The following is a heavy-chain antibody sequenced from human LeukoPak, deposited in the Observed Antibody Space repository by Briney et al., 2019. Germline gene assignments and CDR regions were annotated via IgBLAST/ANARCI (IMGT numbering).Heavy chain of an antibody. J-gene: IGHJ6*02. Sequence: GGPLRLSCGASGFTYSSCWMSWVRRAPGKARVWVAHIKQDGSHKYYVDSVGGRFTISRDNAKHSLYLQMNSLRAEDTAVYYCARDVVRRGGVFYYYGMDVWGQGTTVTVSS. CDR3: ARDVVRRGGVFYYYGMDV. CDR1: GFTYSSCW. CDR2: IKQDGSHK. D-gene: IGHD3-16*01. V-gene: IGHV3-7*01.